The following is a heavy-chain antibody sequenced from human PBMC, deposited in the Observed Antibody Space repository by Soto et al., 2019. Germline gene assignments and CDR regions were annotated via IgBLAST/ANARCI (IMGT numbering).Heavy chain of an antibody. CDR3: ARLCRLTYYDFWSGLHSYYYGMDV. CDR2: IYYSGST. V-gene: IGHV4-39*01. Sequence: SETLSLTCTVSGGSISSSSYYWGWIRQPPGKGLEWIGSIYYSGSTYYNPSLKSRVTISVDTSKNQFSLKLSSVTAADTAVYYCARLCRLTYYDFWSGLHSYYYGMDVWGQGTTVTVSS. J-gene: IGHJ6*02. CDR1: GGSISSSSYY. D-gene: IGHD3-3*01.